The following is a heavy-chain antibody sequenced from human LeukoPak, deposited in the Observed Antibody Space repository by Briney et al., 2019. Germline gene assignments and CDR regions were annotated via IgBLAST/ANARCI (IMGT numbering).Heavy chain of an antibody. CDR1: GFTLNTYG. CDR3: ARGDGYCSSASCSGN. Sequence: GGSLRLSCAASGFTLNTYGMHWVRQAPGKGLEWVAFIRFDGSNKYYADSVKGRFTISRGNSKNTLYLQMKSLRPEDTAVYYCARGDGYCSSASCSGNWGQGTLGTVSS. V-gene: IGHV3-30*02. D-gene: IGHD2-2*03. J-gene: IGHJ4*02. CDR2: IRFDGSNK.